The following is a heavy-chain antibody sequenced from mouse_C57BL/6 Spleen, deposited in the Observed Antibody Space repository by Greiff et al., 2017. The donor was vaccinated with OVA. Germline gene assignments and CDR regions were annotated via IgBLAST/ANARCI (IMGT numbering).Heavy chain of an antibody. CDR3: AREGVVGTGGYYFDY. CDR2: ISSGSSTI. Sequence: EVQGVESGGGLVKPGGSLRLSCAASGFTFSDYGMHWVRQAPEKGLEWVAYISSGSSTIYYADTVKGRFTISRDNAKNTLFLQMTSLRSEDTAMYYCAREGVVGTGGYYFDYWGQGTTLTVSS. D-gene: IGHD1-1*01. CDR1: GFTFSDYG. V-gene: IGHV5-17*01. J-gene: IGHJ2*01.